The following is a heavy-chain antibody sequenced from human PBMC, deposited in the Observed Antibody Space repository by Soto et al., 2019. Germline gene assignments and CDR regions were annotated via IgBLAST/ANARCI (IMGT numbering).Heavy chain of an antibody. CDR1: GFTFSGYG. CDR3: VRAAGYSGNDYVYYYGMDV. D-gene: IGHD5-12*01. V-gene: IGHV3-33*01. Sequence: QVQLVESGGGVVQPGRSLRLSCAASGFTFSGYGRHWVRQAPGKGLEWVALVWYDVGNKYYADSVKGRFTISRDNSKNTLYLQMNSLRDEDTAVYYCVRAAGYSGNDYVYYYGMDVCGQGTTVTVSS. CDR2: VWYDVGNK. J-gene: IGHJ6*02.